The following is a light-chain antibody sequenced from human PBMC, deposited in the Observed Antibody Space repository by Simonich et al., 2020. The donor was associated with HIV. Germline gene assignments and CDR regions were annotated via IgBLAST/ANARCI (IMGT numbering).Light chain of an antibody. J-gene: IGLJ3*02. CDR3: SSYTSSSTRV. CDR1: NTNVGNLG. V-gene: IGLV10-54*01. CDR2: RDN. Sequence: QAGLTQPPSVSKGLRQTATLTCTGNNTNVGNLGAAWLQQHQGNPPKLLSYRDNNRPSGISERLSASRSGNTASLTITGLQPEDEADYYCSSYTSSSTRVFGGGTKLTVL.